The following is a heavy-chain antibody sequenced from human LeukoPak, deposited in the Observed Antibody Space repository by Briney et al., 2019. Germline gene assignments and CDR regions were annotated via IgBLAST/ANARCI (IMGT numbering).Heavy chain of an antibody. V-gene: IGHV1-2*02. J-gene: IGHJ4*02. CDR2: INPNSGGT. CDR1: GYMFTGYY. D-gene: IGHD2-21*02. CDR3: ARGYCSGDCFTLFDY. Sequence: EASVKVSCKASGYMFTGYYMHWVRQAPGQGLEWMGWINPNSGGTNYAQKFQGRVTMTRDTSISTAYMELSRLRSDDTAVYYCARGYCSGDCFTLFDYWGQGTLVTVSS.